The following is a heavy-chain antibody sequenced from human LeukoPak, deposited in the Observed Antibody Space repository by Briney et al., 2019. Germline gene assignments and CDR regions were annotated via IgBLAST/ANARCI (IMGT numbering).Heavy chain of an antibody. Sequence: GGSLRLSCAASGFTFSSYWMHWVRQVPGKGLVWVSRINSDGSSTSYADSVKGRFTISRDNAKNTVYLEMNSLRAEDTAVYYCARDFGPNILTGYFFDHWGQGTLVTVSS. CDR1: GFTFSSYW. CDR2: INSDGSST. CDR3: ARDFGPNILTGYFFDH. J-gene: IGHJ4*02. V-gene: IGHV3-74*01. D-gene: IGHD3-9*01.